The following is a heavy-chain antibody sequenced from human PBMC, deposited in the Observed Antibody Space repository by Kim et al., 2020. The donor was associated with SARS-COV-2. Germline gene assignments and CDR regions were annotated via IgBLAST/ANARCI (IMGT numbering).Heavy chain of an antibody. V-gene: IGHV1-2*02. D-gene: IGHD3-16*01. CDR3: ARWGGQGGAEQRYFDY. J-gene: IGHJ4*02. CDR1: GYTFSGYY. Sequence: ASVKVSCKTSGYTFSGYYIHWVRQAPGQGLEWMGWINPNTGDTNYGQKFQGRVTLTRDTSISAAYMELKRLTFDDTAVFYCARWGGQGGAEQRYFDYWGQGTLVTVSS. CDR2: INPNTGDT.